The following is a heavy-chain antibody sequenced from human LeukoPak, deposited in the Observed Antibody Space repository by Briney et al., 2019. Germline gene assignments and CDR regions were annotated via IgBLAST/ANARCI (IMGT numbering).Heavy chain of an antibody. CDR3: ATRSARPTGYFDR. Sequence: SETLSLTCTVSGASISNANYYWTWIRQHPGQGLEWVGYISYSGGPYYNPSLKSRLTISVDMSKNQFSLELNSVTAADTAIYYCATRSARPTGYFDRWSQGTLVTVSS. V-gene: IGHV4-31*03. CDR2: ISYSGGP. CDR1: GASISNANYY. J-gene: IGHJ4*02. D-gene: IGHD3-16*01.